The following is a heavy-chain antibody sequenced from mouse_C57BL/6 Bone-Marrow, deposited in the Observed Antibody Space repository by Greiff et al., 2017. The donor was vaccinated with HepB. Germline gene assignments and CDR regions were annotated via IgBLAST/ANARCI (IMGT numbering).Heavy chain of an antibody. Sequence: QLQESGPELVKPGASVKISCKASGYSFTDYNMNWVKQSNGKSLEWIGVINPNYGTTSYNQKFKGKATLTVDQSSSTAYMQLNSLTSEDSAVYYCARSPFITTVVASGYWGQGTTLTVSS. D-gene: IGHD1-1*01. V-gene: IGHV1-39*01. J-gene: IGHJ2*01. CDR2: INPNYGTT. CDR1: GYSFTDYN. CDR3: ARSPFITTVVASGY.